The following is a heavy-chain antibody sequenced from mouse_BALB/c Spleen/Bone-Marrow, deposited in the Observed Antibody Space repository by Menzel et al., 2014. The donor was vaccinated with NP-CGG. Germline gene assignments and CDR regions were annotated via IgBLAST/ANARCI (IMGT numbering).Heavy chain of an antibody. V-gene: IGHV7-3*02. J-gene: IGHJ4*01. D-gene: IGHD2-3*01. CDR1: GFTFTDYY. CDR3: ARYDGYSDNAMDY. CDR2: IRNKANGYTT. Sequence: AMLVESGGGLVQPGSSLRLSCATSGFTFTDYYMNWVRQPPGKALEWLGFIRNKANGYTTEFSASVKGRFTISRDNSQSILYLQMNTLRAEDSATYYCARYDGYSDNAMDYWGQGTSVTVSS.